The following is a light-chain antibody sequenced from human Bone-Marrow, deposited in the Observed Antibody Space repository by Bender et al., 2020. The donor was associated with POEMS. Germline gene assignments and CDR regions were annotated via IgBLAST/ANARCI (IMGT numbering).Light chain of an antibody. CDR3: YSFAGSKTYV. CDR1: SSDVGSYNL. J-gene: IGLJ1*01. V-gene: IGLV2-23*01. Sequence: QSALTQPASVSGSPGQSITISCTGTSSDVGSYNLVSWYQQHPGKAPKLMIYEDNKRPSGVSDRFSGSESGNTASLTISGLQTEDEADYYCYSFAGSKTYVFGGGTKVTVV. CDR2: EDN.